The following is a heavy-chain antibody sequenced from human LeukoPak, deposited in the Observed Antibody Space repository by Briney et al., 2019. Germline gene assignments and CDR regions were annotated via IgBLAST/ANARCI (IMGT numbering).Heavy chain of an antibody. Sequence: SETLSLTCTVSGGSISSYHWSWIRQPAGKGLEWIGRIYTSGSTNYNPSLKSRVTMSVDTSKNQFSLKLSSVTAADTAVYYCAREWGDFWSGYYSPRGWFDPWGQGTLVTVSS. J-gene: IGHJ5*02. V-gene: IGHV4-4*07. CDR3: AREWGDFWSGYYSPRGWFDP. D-gene: IGHD3-3*01. CDR2: IYTSGST. CDR1: GGSISSYH.